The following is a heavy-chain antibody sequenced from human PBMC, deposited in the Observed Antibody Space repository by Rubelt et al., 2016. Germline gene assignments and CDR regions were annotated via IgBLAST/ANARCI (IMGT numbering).Heavy chain of an antibody. CDR3: ARSLFGVVLAFDY. J-gene: IGHJ4*02. Sequence: RRSGRQAPGKGLEWVANIRQDGSEKYYLDSVKGRFTISRDNAKDSLYLQMNSLRAEDTAIYYCARSLFGVVLAFDYWGQGVLVTVSS. CDR2: IRQDGSEK. D-gene: IGHD3-3*01. V-gene: IGHV3-7*05.